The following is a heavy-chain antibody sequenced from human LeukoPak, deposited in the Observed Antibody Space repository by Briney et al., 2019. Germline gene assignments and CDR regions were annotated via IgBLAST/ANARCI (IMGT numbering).Heavy chain of an antibody. V-gene: IGHV4-34*01. CDR3: AREDRGDYYYGMDV. J-gene: IGHJ6*02. Sequence: SETLSLTCAVYGGSFSGYYWSWIRQPPGKGLEWIGEINHSGSTNYNPSLKSRVTISVDTSKNQFSLKLSSVTAADTAVYYCAREDRGDYYYGMDVWGQGTTVTVSS. CDR1: GGSFSGYY. CDR2: INHSGST.